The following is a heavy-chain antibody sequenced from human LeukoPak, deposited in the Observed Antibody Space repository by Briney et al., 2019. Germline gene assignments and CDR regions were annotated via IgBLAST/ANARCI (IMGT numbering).Heavy chain of an antibody. CDR2: IYYSGST. V-gene: IGHV4-39*07. CDR3: ARDILYYDILTGYYPEGFDY. Sequence: TXSGGSISSXXXXWGWXXQPPXXXXXXXGXIYYSGSTHYNPSLKSRVTISVDTSKNQFSLKLSSVTAADTAVYYCARDILYYDILTGYYPEGFDYWGQGTLVTVSS. CDR1: GGSISSXXXX. D-gene: IGHD3-9*01. J-gene: IGHJ4*02.